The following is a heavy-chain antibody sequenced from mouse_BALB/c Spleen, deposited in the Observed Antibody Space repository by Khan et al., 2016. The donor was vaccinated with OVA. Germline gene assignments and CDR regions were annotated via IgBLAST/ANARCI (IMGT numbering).Heavy chain of an antibody. CDR1: GDSITSGY. J-gene: IGHJ3*01. D-gene: IGHD2-14*01. V-gene: IGHV3-8*02. Sequence: EVQLQESGPSLVKPSQTLSLTCSVTGDSITSGYWNWIRKFPGNKLEYMGHIIYTGSTYYNPSLKSRISITRHTSENQYYRQLNSVTEEDTATYYCARSTYRFAFVYWGQGTLVTVSA. CDR2: IIYTGST. CDR3: ARSTYRFAFVY.